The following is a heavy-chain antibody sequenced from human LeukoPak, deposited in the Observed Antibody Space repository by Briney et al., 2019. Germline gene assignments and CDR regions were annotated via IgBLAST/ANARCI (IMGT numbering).Heavy chain of an antibody. CDR2: IYHSGST. CDR3: ARARSSYYYYGMDV. J-gene: IGHJ6*02. D-gene: IGHD2-2*01. V-gene: IGHV4-30-2*01. Sequence: SETLSLTCTFSGGSISSGGCYWSWIRQPPGKGLEWVGYIYHSGSTYYNPSLKSRVTISVDRSKNQFSLKLSSVTAADTAVYYCARARSSYYYYGMDVWGQGTTVTVSS. CDR1: GGSISSGGCY.